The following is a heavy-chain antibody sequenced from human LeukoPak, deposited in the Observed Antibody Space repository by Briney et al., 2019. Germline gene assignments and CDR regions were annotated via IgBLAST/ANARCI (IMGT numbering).Heavy chain of an antibody. J-gene: IGHJ4*02. CDR1: GFTFSSYS. CDR2: MSSSSTTI. D-gene: IGHD7-27*01. V-gene: IGHV3-48*04. Sequence: GGSLRLSCAASGFTFSSYSMNWVRQAPGEGLEWVSFMSSSSTTIYYADSVKGRFTISRDNGKNSLYLQMNSLRAEDTAVYYCARDELGTPRGVDYWGQGTLVTVSS. CDR3: ARDELGTPRGVDY.